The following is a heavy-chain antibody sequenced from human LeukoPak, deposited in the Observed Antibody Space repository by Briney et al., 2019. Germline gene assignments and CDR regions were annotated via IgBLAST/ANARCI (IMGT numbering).Heavy chain of an antibody. D-gene: IGHD5-18*01. CDR2: PHSGGST. V-gene: IGHV3-53*01. J-gene: IGHJ6*02. CDR1: GFTVSSNY. Sequence: PGGSLRLSCAASGFTVSSNYINWVRQAPGKGLEWVSVPHSGGSTYYADSVKGRFTISRDNSKTTLYLQMNSLRAEDTAVYYCARDRNRGYWGGGDGMDVWGQGTTVTVSS. CDR3: ARDRNRGYWGGGDGMDV.